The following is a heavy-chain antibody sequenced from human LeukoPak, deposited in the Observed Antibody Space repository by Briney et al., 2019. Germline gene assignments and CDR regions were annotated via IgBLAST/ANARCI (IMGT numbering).Heavy chain of an antibody. Sequence: GASVKVSCKASGYTFTSYYMHWVRQAPGQGLEWMGIINPSGGSTSYAQKFQGRVTMTRDTSTSTVYMELSSLRSEDTAVYYCAREHYGYDLFFSFDYWGQGTLVTVSS. CDR1: GYTFTSYY. D-gene: IGHD5-12*01. J-gene: IGHJ4*02. V-gene: IGHV1-46*01. CDR2: INPSGGST. CDR3: AREHYGYDLFFSFDY.